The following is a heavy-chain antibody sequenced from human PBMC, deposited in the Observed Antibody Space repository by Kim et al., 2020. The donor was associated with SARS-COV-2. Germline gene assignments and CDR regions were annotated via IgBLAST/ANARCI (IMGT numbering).Heavy chain of an antibody. V-gene: IGHV4-59*01. Sequence: SETLSLTCTVSGGSISSYYWSWIRQPPGKGLEWIGYIYYSGSTNYNPSLKSRVTISVDTSKNQFSLKLSSVTAADTAVYYCARLNGSGWYRTYYYYGMDVWGQGTTVTVSS. CDR1: GGSISSYY. CDR2: IYYSGST. CDR3: ARLNGSGWYRTYYYYGMDV. J-gene: IGHJ6*02. D-gene: IGHD6-19*01.